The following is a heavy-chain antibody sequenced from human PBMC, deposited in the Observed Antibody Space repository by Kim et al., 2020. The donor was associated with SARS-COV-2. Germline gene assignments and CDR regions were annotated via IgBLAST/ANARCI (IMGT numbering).Heavy chain of an antibody. CDR1: GFTFSDYY. J-gene: IGHJ3*02. CDR3: ARGGRRSGRYDDAFDI. D-gene: IGHD3-10*01. Sequence: GGSLRLSCAASGFTFSDYYMSWIRQAPGKGLEWVSYISSSSSYTNYADSVKGRFTISRDNAKNSLYLQMNSLRAEDTAVYYCARGGRRSGRYDDAFDIWGQGTMVTVSS. V-gene: IGHV3-11*05. CDR2: ISSSSSYT.